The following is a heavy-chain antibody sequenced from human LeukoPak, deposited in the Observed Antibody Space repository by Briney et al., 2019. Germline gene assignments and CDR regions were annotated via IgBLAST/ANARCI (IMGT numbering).Heavy chain of an antibody. CDR1: GFTFSTHW. Sequence: GGSLGLSCAASGFTFSTHWMSWVRQAPGKGLEWVANIKEDGSEKDYVDSVKGRFTVSRDSAKNSLYLQMNTLRAEDTAKYYCARLYYYNSGRSYPSIYFNYWGQGTLVTVSS. J-gene: IGHJ4*02. D-gene: IGHD3-10*01. V-gene: IGHV3-7*01. CDR3: ARLYYYNSGRSYPSIYFNY. CDR2: IKEDGSEK.